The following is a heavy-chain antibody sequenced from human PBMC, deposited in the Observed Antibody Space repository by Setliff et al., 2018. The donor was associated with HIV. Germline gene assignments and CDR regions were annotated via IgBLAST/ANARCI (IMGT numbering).Heavy chain of an antibody. Sequence: LSLTCTVSGGSINNYFWSWIRQPPGKGLEWLGCLYYTGRANYNPSLKSRLAVSVDTSKNQFSLKLSSVTAADTAVYYCARDGYNYKKGTSYMDVWGKGSTVTVS. J-gene: IGHJ6*03. V-gene: IGHV4-59*01. D-gene: IGHD5-12*01. CDR2: LYYTGRA. CDR1: GGSINNYF. CDR3: ARDGYNYKKGTSYMDV.